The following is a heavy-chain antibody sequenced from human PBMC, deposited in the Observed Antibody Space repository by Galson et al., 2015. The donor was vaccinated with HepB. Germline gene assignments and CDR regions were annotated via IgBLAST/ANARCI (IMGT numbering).Heavy chain of an antibody. V-gene: IGHV4-31*03. D-gene: IGHD3-10*01. CDR2: IYYVGAT. CDR3: ARVGFGELSLIDY. J-gene: IGHJ4*02. CDR1: GDSIDTDGYY. Sequence: TLSLTCTVSGDSIDTDGYYWSWFRQHPGKGLEWIGYIYYVGATFYNPSLRSRLFISMDTSKNHFSLKLTSVTAADTAVYYCARVGFGELSLIDYWGQGTLVTVSS.